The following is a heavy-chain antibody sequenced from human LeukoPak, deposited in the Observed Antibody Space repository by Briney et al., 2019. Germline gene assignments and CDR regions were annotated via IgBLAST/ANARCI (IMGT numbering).Heavy chain of an antibody. J-gene: IGHJ3*02. Sequence: ASVKVSCKASGYTFTGYYMHWVRQAPGQGLEWMGWINPNSGGTNYAQKFQGRVTMTRDTSISTAYMELSRLRSDDTAVYYCARGTYSGYDTYDALDIWGQGTMVTVSS. D-gene: IGHD5-12*01. CDR3: ARGTYSGYDTYDALDI. V-gene: IGHV1-2*02. CDR1: GYTFTGYY. CDR2: INPNSGGT.